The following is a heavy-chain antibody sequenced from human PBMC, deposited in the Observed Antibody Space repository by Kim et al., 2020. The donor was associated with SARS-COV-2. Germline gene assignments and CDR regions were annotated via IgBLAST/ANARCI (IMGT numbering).Heavy chain of an antibody. CDR3: ARDPYDYVWGSYRLGWFDP. J-gene: IGHJ5*02. D-gene: IGHD3-16*02. CDR2: IIPIFGTA. V-gene: IGHV1-69*13. Sequence: SVKVSCKASGGTFSSYAISWVRQAPGQGLEWMGGIIPIFGTANYAQKFQGRVTITADESTSTAYMELSSLRSEDTAVYYCARDPYDYVWGSYRLGWFDPWGQGTLVTVSS. CDR1: GGTFSSYA.